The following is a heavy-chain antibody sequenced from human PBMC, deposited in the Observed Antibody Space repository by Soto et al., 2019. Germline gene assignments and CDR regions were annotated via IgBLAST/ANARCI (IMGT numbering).Heavy chain of an antibody. Sequence: QVQLVQSGGGVVQPGRSLRLSCAASGFDFNTYGLHWVRQAPGKGLEWVAGISFDGGNQYYADSVKGRFTISRDKSNNTLYLQMNGLGAGDTATYYCAKDSSVTAAGSGGWFDPWGQGTLVIVSS. D-gene: IGHD6-13*01. CDR2: ISFDGGNQ. CDR3: AKDSSVTAAGSGGWFDP. V-gene: IGHV3-30*18. J-gene: IGHJ5*02. CDR1: GFDFNTYG.